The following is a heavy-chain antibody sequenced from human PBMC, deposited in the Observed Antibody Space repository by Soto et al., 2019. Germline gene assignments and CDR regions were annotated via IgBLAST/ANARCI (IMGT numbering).Heavy chain of an antibody. CDR3: ATTYYYDGAGVDGFDL. CDR1: GYSFINYP. CDR2: INAGNSNT. J-gene: IGHJ3*01. Sequence: QVQLVQSGAEVKKPGASVKVSCKASGYSFINYPMQWVRQAPGQSLEWMGWINAGNSNTKYSQNFQGRVTITRDTSASTAYMELGSLRSEDTAVYYCATTYYYDGAGVDGFDLWGQGTMVIVSP. V-gene: IGHV1-3*01. D-gene: IGHD3-22*01.